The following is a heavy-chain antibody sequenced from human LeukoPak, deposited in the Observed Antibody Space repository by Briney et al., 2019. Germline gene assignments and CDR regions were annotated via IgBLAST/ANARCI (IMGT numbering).Heavy chain of an antibody. CDR3: TRVGYIDEGIDY. CDR2: IKQDGSKK. Sequence: GGSLRLSRVASGFPFSSYWMTWVRQAPGKGLEWVANIKQDGSKKSYVDSVKGRFTISRDNAKNSLYLQMNSLRAEDTAIYYCTRVGYIDEGIDYWGQGTLVTVSS. J-gene: IGHJ4*02. CDR1: GFPFSSYW. V-gene: IGHV3-7*04. D-gene: IGHD5-24*01.